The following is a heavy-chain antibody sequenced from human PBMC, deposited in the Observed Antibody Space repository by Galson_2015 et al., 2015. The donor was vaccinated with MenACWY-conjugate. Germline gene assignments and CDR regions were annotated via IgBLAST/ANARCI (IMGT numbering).Heavy chain of an antibody. J-gene: IGHJ4*02. V-gene: IGHV5-10-1*01. Sequence: SGAEVKKPGESLRISCKGSGYSFTSYWISWVRQMPGKGLEWMGRIDPSDSYTTYSPSFQGHVTLSADRPISTAYLQWSSLKASDTAMYYCARFPRGYCSGGSCILWGQGTLVTVSS. CDR1: GYSFTSYW. CDR3: ARFPRGYCSGGSCIL. CDR2: IDPSDSYT. D-gene: IGHD2-15*01.